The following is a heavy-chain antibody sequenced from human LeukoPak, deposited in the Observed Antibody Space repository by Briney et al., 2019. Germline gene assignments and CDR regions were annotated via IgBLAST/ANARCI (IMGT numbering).Heavy chain of an antibody. V-gene: IGHV3-30-3*01. D-gene: IGHD3-22*01. CDR1: GFTFSSYA. CDR3: ASTYYYDSSGYNFDY. J-gene: IGHJ4*02. Sequence: GGSLRLSCAASGFTFSSYAMHWVRQAPGKGLEWVAVISYDGSNKYYADSVKGRFTISRDNSKNTLYLQMNSLRAEDTAVYYCASTYYYDSSGYNFDYWGQGTLVTVSS. CDR2: ISYDGSNK.